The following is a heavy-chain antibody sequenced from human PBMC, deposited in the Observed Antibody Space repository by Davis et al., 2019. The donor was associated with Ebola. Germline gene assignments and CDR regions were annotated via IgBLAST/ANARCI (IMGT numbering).Heavy chain of an antibody. CDR2: IYPGDSDT. J-gene: IGHJ4*02. CDR1: GYSFSTYW. D-gene: IGHD2-21*02. V-gene: IGHV5-51*01. CDR3: ARHEGATAIQHFDY. Sequence: GESLKISCKGSGYSFSTYWIGWVRQMPGKGLEWMGIIYPGDSDTRYSPSFQGQVTISADKSISTAYLQWSSLKASDTAMYYCARHEGATAIQHFDYWGQGTLVSVSS.